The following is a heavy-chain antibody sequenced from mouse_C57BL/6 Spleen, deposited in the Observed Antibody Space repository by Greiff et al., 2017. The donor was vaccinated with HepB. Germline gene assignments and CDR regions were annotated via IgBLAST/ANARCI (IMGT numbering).Heavy chain of an antibody. J-gene: IGHJ1*03. CDR2: IYPGDGDT. Sequence: QVQLQQSGPELVKPGASVKISCKASGYAFSSSWMNWVKQRPGKGLEWIGRIYPGDGDTNYNGKFKGKATLTADKSSSTAYMQLSSLTSEDSAVYFCARRPSLGWYFDVWGTGTTVTVSS. CDR3: ARRPSLGWYFDV. D-gene: IGHD3-3*01. V-gene: IGHV1-82*01. CDR1: GYAFSSSW.